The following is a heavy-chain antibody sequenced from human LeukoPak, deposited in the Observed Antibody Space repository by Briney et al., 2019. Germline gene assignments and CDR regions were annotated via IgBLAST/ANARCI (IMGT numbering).Heavy chain of an antibody. J-gene: IGHJ3*02. CDR3: ARDLVAADAFDI. CDR1: GGTFSSYA. Sequence: GSSVKVSCKASGGTFSSYAISWVRQAPGQGLEWMGRIIPILGIANYAQKFQGRVTITADKSTSTAYMELSSLRSDDTAVYYCARDLVAADAFDIWGQGTMVTVSS. D-gene: IGHD6-25*01. CDR2: IIPILGIA. V-gene: IGHV1-69*04.